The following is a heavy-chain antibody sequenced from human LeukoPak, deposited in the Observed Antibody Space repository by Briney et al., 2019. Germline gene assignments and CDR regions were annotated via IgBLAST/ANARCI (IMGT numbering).Heavy chain of an antibody. Sequence: ASVKVSCKASGYSFTGYFIHWVRQAPRQGLEWMAWINPDSGGANYAQNFQGRVTLTRDTSINTAYMELSRLRFDDTAVYYCARDPRSGYWGQGTLVTVSS. CDR1: GYSFTGYF. CDR3: ARDPRSGY. J-gene: IGHJ4*02. CDR2: INPDSGGA. D-gene: IGHD3-10*01. V-gene: IGHV1-2*02.